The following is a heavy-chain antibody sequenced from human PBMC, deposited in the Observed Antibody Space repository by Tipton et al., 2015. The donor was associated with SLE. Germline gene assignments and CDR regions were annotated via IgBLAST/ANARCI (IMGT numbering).Heavy chain of an antibody. Sequence: SLRLSCAASGFTFSSYAMSWVRQAPGKGLEWVSVIYSGGSSTYYADSVKGRFTISRDNSKNTLYLQMNSLRAEDTAVYYCAKELSALGRHLEDYFDYWGQGTLVTVSS. V-gene: IGHV3-23*03. CDR3: AKELSALGRHLEDYFDY. D-gene: IGHD1-26*01. CDR1: GFTFSSYA. J-gene: IGHJ4*02. CDR2: IYSGGSST.